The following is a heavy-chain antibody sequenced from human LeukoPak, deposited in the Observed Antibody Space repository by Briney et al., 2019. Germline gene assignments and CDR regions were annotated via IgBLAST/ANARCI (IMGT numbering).Heavy chain of an antibody. D-gene: IGHD6-13*01. CDR1: GYSISSGYY. Sequence: PSETLSLTCAVSGYSISSGYYWGWIRQPPGKGLEWIGSIYHSGSTYYNPSLRSRVTISVDTPKNQFSLKLSSVTAADTAVYYCARINRQQLVLDYWGQGTLVTVSS. CDR2: IYHSGST. CDR3: ARINRQQLVLDY. V-gene: IGHV4-38-2*01. J-gene: IGHJ4*02.